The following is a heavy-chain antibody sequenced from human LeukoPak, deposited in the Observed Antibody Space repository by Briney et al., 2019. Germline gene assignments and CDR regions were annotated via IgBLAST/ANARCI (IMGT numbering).Heavy chain of an antibody. V-gene: IGHV3-30*03. D-gene: IGHD3-10*01. CDR1: GFTFSSYG. J-gene: IGHJ3*02. CDR3: ARLWFGELYYAFDI. Sequence: GGSLRLSCATSGFTFSSYGMHWVRQAPGKGLEWVAVISYDGSNKYYADSVKGRFTISRDSSKNTLYLQMNSLGAEDTAVYYCARLWFGELYYAFDIRGQGTMVTVSS. CDR2: ISYDGSNK.